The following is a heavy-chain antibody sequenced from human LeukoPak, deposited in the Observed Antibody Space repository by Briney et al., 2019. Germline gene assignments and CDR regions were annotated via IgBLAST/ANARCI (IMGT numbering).Heavy chain of an antibody. J-gene: IGHJ4*02. CDR2: IIPNLGTT. CDR1: GGTSNSHA. V-gene: IGHV1-69*04. Sequence: SVKVSCKASGGTSNSHAISWVRQGPGQGLEWMGRIIPNLGTTNRAQNFQDRVTLTADKSTNTAYLELTSLTSDDTAVYYCATTNDGGGYQWGDFFDFWGQGTLVTVSS. CDR3: ATTNDGGGYQWGDFFDF. D-gene: IGHD3-22*01.